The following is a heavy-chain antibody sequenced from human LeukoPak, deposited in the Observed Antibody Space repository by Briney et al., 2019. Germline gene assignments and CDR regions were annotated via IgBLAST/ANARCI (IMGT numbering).Heavy chain of an antibody. D-gene: IGHD2-8*02. J-gene: IGHJ4*02. Sequence: PGGSLRLSCAFSLPTFSSYWMHWVRQAPGKGLVWVSRIKSDGSSRSYADSVKGRFTISRDNAKNTLYLQMNSLRAEDTAVYYCARDSDSCTGGSCSFDYWGQGTLVTVSS. CDR3: ARDSDSCTGGSCSFDY. CDR1: LPTFSSYW. V-gene: IGHV3-74*01. CDR2: IKSDGSSR.